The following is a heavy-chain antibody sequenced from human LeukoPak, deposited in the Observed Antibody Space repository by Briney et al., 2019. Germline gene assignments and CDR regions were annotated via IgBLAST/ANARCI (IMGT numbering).Heavy chain of an antibody. V-gene: IGHV3-23*01. D-gene: IGHD3-3*01. Sequence: GGSLRLSCAASRFTFSSYAMSWVRQAPGKGLEWVSAISGSGGSTYYAGSVKGRFTISRDNSKNTLYLQMNSLRAEDTAVYYCAKDRPPYYDFWSGYYTLPVFDYWGQGTLVTVSS. CDR2: ISGSGGST. J-gene: IGHJ4*02. CDR1: RFTFSSYA. CDR3: AKDRPPYYDFWSGYYTLPVFDY.